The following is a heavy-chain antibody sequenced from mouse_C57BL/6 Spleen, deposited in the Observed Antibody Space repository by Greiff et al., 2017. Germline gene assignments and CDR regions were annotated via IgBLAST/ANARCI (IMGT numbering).Heavy chain of an antibody. Sequence: VQLQQPGAELVKPGASVKLSCKASGYTFTSYWMQWVKQRPGQGLEWIGEIDPSDSYTNYNQKFKGKATLTVDTSSSTAYMQLSSLTSEDSAVYCCARSNYGSSYEDFWGQGTTLTVSS. CDR1: GYTFTSYW. CDR2: IDPSDSYT. CDR3: ARSNYGSSYEDF. V-gene: IGHV1-50*01. D-gene: IGHD1-1*01. J-gene: IGHJ2*01.